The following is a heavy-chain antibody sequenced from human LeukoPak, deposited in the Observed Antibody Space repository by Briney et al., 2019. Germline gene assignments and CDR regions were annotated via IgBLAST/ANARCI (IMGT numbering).Heavy chain of an antibody. D-gene: IGHD3-3*01. Sequence: GGSLRLSCAASGFTVSSDYMSWVRQAPGKGLEWVSIIYSGGDTYYAGSVKGRFTISRDNSKNTLYLQMNSLRAEDTAVYYCARDRYSTIFGGWGQGTLVTVSS. J-gene: IGHJ4*02. V-gene: IGHV3-66*02. CDR1: GFTVSSDY. CDR3: ARDRYSTIFGG. CDR2: IYSGGDT.